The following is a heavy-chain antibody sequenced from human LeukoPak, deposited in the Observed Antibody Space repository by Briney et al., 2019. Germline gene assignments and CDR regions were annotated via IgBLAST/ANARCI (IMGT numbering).Heavy chain of an antibody. CDR3: ARCQSVDTIFGIHCYMDV. D-gene: IGHD3-3*01. Sequence: PSETLSLTCTVSGGSISGYFWSWIRQPPGKGLEWIGYIYYSGNANNNPSLKSRVTISLDTSKNQFFLKLSSVTAADTAVYYCARCQSVDTIFGIHCYMDVWGKGSTVTVSS. V-gene: IGHV4-59*08. CDR2: IYYSGNA. J-gene: IGHJ6*03. CDR1: GGSISGYF.